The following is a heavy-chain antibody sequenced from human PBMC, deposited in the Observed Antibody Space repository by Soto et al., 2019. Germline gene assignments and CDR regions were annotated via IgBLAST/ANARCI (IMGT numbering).Heavy chain of an antibody. CDR2: IYYSGST. D-gene: IGHD3-22*01. Sequence: SETLSLTCTVSGGSIISCGYYWSWIRQHPGKGLEWIGYIYYSGSTYYNPSLKSRVTISVDTSKNQFSLKLSSVTAADTAVYYCACFGWYGSSGQGAYAIEIWGQGTMVTVSS. J-gene: IGHJ3*02. CDR1: GGSIISCGYY. V-gene: IGHV4-31*03. CDR3: ACFGWYGSSGQGAYAIEI.